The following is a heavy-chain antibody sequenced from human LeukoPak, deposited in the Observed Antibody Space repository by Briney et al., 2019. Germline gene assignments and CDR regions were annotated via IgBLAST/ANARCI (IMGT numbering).Heavy chain of an antibody. J-gene: IGHJ4*02. CDR2: IYYSGST. D-gene: IGHD4-23*01. CDR1: GGSISSYY. Sequence: PSETLSLTCTVSGGSISSYYWSWIRQPPGKGLEWIGYIYYSGSTYYNPSLKSRVTISVDTSKNQFSLKLSSVTAADTAVYYCARDRSATVVNGGGFDYWGQGTLVTVSS. CDR3: ARDRSATVVNGGGFDY. V-gene: IGHV4-59*12.